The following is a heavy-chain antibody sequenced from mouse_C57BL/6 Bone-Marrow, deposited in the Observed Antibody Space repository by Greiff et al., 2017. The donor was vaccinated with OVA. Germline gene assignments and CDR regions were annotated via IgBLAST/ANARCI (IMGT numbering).Heavy chain of an antibody. J-gene: IGHJ4*01. D-gene: IGHD2-1*01. Sequence: EVQRVESGGGLVKPGGSLKLSCADSGFTFSSYAMSWVRQTPEKRLEWVATISDGGSYTYYPDNVKGRFTISRDNAKNNLYLQMSHLKSEDTAMYYCAREAKSSIYSIAMDYWGQGTSVTVSS. CDR2: ISDGGSYT. V-gene: IGHV5-4*01. CDR3: AREAKSSIYSIAMDY. CDR1: GFTFSSYA.